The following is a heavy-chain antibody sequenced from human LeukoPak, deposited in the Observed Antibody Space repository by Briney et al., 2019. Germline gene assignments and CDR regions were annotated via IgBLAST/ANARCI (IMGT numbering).Heavy chain of an antibody. Sequence: ASVKVSCKASGYTFTSYGISWVRQAPGQGLEWMGWISAYNGNTNYAQKLQGRVTMTTDTSTSTAYMELRSLRSGDTAVYYCARSEITMVRGVIITSYFDYWGQGTLVTVSS. J-gene: IGHJ4*02. CDR3: ARSEITMVRGVIITSYFDY. CDR1: GYTFTSYG. V-gene: IGHV1-18*04. D-gene: IGHD3-10*01. CDR2: ISAYNGNT.